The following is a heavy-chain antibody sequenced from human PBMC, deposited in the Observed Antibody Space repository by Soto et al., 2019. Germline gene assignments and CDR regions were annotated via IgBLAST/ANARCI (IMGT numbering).Heavy chain of an antibody. V-gene: IGHV4-34*09. J-gene: IGHJ4*02. CDR1: GGSFSCYY. Sequence: SETLSLTCAVYGGSFSCYYWSWIRQPPGKGLEWIGEINHSGSTNYNPSLKSRVTISVDTSKNQFSLKLSSVTAADTAVYYCATLNPSGWYVFDYWGQGTLVTVSS. D-gene: IGHD6-19*01. CDR3: ATLNPSGWYVFDY. CDR2: INHSGST.